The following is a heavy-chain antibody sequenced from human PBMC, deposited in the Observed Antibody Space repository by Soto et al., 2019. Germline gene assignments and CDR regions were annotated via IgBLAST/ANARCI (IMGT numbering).Heavy chain of an antibody. D-gene: IGHD3-9*01. J-gene: IGHJ6*03. V-gene: IGHV3-11*01. CDR1: GFTFSDYY. CDR3: AREYYDALTDYYRYYYIDV. Sequence: QVQLVESGGGLVQPGGSLRLSCTASGFTFSDYYMTWIRQAPGKGLESVSYISSSGTRMYYADSVKGRFTISRDNAKNSLYLQLNIRRAEDAAVYYCAREYYDALTDYYRYYYIDVWGKGITVTVSS. CDR2: ISSSGTRM.